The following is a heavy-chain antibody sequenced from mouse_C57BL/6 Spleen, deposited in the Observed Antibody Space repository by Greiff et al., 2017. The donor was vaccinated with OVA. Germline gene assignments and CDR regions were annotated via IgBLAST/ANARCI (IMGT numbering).Heavy chain of an antibody. CDR3: ARGGMVTTRYAMDY. J-gene: IGHJ4*01. D-gene: IGHD2-2*01. Sequence: EVKLMESGGGLVQPGGSLKLSCAASGFTFSDYYMYWVRQTPEKRLEWVAYISNGGGSTYYPDTVKGRFTISRDNAKNTLYLQMSRLKSEDTAMYYCARGGMVTTRYAMDYRGQGTSVTVSS. CDR2: ISNGGGST. CDR1: GFTFSDYY. V-gene: IGHV5-12*01.